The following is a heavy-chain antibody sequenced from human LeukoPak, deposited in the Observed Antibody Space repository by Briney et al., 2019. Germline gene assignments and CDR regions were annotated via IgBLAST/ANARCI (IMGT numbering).Heavy chain of an antibody. V-gene: IGHV3-7*01. J-gene: IGHJ6*03. CDR3: AREFYYYDSRGYMDV. CDR1: GFTFSSYW. Sequence: GGSLRLSCAASGFTFSSYWMRWVRRAPGKGGEWVANIKQDGSEKYYVDSVKGRFTISRDNAKNSLYLQMNSLRAEDTAVYYCAREFYYYDSRGYMDVWGKGTTVTVSS. CDR2: IKQDGSEK. D-gene: IGHD3-22*01.